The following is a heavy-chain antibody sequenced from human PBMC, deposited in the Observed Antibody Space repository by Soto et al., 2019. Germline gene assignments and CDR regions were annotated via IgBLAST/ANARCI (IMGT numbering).Heavy chain of an antibody. J-gene: IGHJ4*02. V-gene: IGHV1-2*02. CDR3: ASVTDSSGLGLDY. D-gene: IGHD6-19*01. CDR1: GYTFTGYY. Sequence: ASVKVSCKASGYTFTGYYMHWVRQAPGQGLEWMGWINPNSGGTNYAQKFQGRVTMTRDTSISTAYMELSRLRSDDTAVYYCASVTDSSGLGLDYWGQGTLVTVSS. CDR2: INPNSGGT.